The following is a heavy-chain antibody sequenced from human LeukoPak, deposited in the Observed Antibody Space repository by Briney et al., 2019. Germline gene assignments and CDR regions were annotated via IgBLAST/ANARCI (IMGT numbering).Heavy chain of an antibody. Sequence: GGSLRLSCSASGFSLRNYAIHWPRQAPGKGPEYVSGMSTNGGSTYYADSVKGRFTISRDNSKNTLYLQMSSLRVEDTAVYYCVSHWNYPAYWGQGTLVTVSS. CDR1: GFSLRNYA. CDR3: VSHWNYPAY. J-gene: IGHJ4*02. CDR2: MSTNGGST. D-gene: IGHD1-7*01. V-gene: IGHV3-64D*09.